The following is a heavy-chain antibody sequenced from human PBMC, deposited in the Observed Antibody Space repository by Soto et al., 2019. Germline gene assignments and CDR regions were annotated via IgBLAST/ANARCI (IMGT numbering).Heavy chain of an antibody. V-gene: IGHV3-7*01. CDR3: ARVVWQQLVGRPVIRFDP. CDR1: GFTFSSYW. CDR2: IKQDGSEK. J-gene: IGHJ5*02. Sequence: PGGSLRLSCAASGFTFSSYWMSWVRQAPGKGLEWVANIKQDGSEKYYVDSVKGRFTISRDNAKNSLYLQMNSLRAEDTAVYYCARVVWQQLVGRPVIRFDPWGQGTLVTVSS. D-gene: IGHD6-13*01.